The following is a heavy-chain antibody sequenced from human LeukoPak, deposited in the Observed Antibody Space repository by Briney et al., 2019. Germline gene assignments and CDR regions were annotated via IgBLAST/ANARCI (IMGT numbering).Heavy chain of an antibody. D-gene: IGHD3-22*01. CDR2: IYTSGST. V-gene: IGHV4-61*02. CDR1: GGSISSGSYY. Sequence: SQTLSLTCTVSGGSISSGSYYWSWLRQPAGKGLEWIGRIYTSGSTNYNPSLKSRVTISVDTSKNQFSLKLSSVTAADTAVYYCAKSHEPYYYDSSGYYDDYWGQGTLVTVSS. J-gene: IGHJ4*02. CDR3: AKSHEPYYYDSSGYYDDY.